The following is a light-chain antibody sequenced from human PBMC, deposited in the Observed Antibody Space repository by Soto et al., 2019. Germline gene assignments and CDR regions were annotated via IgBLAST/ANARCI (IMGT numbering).Light chain of an antibody. CDR1: QTISTY. V-gene: IGKV1-39*01. Sequence: DIQMTQSPSSLSASVGDRVTISCRASQTISTYLNWYQKKPGNAPKLLIFGASSLHSGVPSRFSGSGSGTDFTLTISDLQPEDFATYYCHQSYETPHTFGGGTKVDIK. CDR2: GAS. J-gene: IGKJ4*01. CDR3: HQSYETPHT.